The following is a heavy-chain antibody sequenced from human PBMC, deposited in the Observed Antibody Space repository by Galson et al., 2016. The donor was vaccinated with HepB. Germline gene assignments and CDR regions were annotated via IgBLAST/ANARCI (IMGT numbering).Heavy chain of an antibody. V-gene: IGHV3-23*01. CDR2: ISGSGGST. J-gene: IGHJ4*02. CDR3: ANLASLRGSSGWYDRFFEF. Sequence: SLRLSCAASRFTFSSFDMSWVRQPPGKGLEWLSSISGSGGSTYYADYVKGRFTISRDNSKNTLFLQMNSLRAEDTAVYYCANLASLRGSSGWYDRFFEFWGQGILVTVSS. D-gene: IGHD6-13*01. CDR1: RFTFSSFD.